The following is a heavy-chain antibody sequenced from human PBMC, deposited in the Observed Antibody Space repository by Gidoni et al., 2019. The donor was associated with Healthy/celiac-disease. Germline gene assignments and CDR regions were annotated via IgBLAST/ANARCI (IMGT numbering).Heavy chain of an antibody. CDR3: AKDSIAVAGTDDSLFDY. CDR1: GFTFVSYA. CDR2: ISGSGGST. J-gene: IGHJ4*02. V-gene: IGHV3-23*01. Sequence: EVQLLESGGGLVQPGGSLRLSCSASGFTFVSYAMSWVRQAPGKGLEWVSAISGSGGSTYYADSVNGRFTISRDNSKNTLYLQMNSLRAEDTAVYYCAKDSIAVAGTDDSLFDYWGQGTLVTVSS. D-gene: IGHD6-19*01.